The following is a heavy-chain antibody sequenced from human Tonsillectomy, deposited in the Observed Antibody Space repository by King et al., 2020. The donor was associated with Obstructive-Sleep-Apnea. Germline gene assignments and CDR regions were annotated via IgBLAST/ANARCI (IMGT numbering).Heavy chain of an antibody. CDR3: ARAGSWETVPDFDY. J-gene: IGHJ4*02. V-gene: IGHV4-31*03. D-gene: IGHD1-26*01. CDR2: IYYSGST. CDR1: VGSISIGGYY. Sequence: VQLQESGPGLLKPSQTLSLTCTVSVGSISIGGYYWIWIRQHPGKGLEWIGYIYYSGSTYYNPSLKSRVTISVDTSKNQFSLKLSSVTAADTAVYYCARAGSWETVPDFDYWGQGTLVTVSS.